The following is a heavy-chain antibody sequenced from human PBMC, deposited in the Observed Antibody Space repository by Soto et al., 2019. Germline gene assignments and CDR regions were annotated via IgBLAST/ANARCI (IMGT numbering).Heavy chain of an antibody. V-gene: IGHV3-23*01. CDR1: GFTFSSYA. CDR3: AKNPRRSSSGSYYIPSFRYGMDV. J-gene: IGHJ6*02. CDR2: ISGSGGST. D-gene: IGHD3-10*01. Sequence: EVQLLESGGGLVQPGGSLRLSCAASGFTFSSYAMSWVRQAPGKGLEWVSAISGSGGSTYYADSVKGRFTISRDNSKNPLYLQMTSLRAEDTAVYYCAKNPRRSSSGSYYIPSFRYGMDVWGQGTTVTVSS.